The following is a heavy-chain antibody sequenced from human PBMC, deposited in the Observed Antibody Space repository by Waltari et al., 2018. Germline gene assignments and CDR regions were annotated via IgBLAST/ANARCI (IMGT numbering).Heavy chain of an antibody. Sequence: QVQLVQSGAEVKKPGASVKVSCKASGYTFTGYYMHWVRQAPGQGLEWMGWINPNSGGTNYAQKFQGRVTMTRDTSISTAYMELSRLRSDDTAVYYCARIPVSILVFGIRDAFDIWGQGTMVTVSS. CDR3: ARIPVSILVFGIRDAFDI. CDR2: INPNSGGT. J-gene: IGHJ3*02. D-gene: IGHD6-6*01. CDR1: GYTFTGYY. V-gene: IGHV1-2*02.